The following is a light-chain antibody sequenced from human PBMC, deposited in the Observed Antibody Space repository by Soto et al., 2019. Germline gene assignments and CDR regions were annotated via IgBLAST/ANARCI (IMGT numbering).Light chain of an antibody. CDR2: QAS. Sequence: DIQMTQSPSTLSASVGDRVTITCRASQTISSWLAWYQQKPGKAPKLLVYQASTLESGVPLRFSGSGSGTEFTLTINSLQSDDFATYYCKQYDSYSWTVGQGTKVDI. J-gene: IGKJ1*01. V-gene: IGKV1-5*03. CDR1: QTISSW. CDR3: KQYDSYSWT.